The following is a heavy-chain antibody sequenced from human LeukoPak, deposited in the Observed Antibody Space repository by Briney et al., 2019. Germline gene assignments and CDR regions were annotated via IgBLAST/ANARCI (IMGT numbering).Heavy chain of an antibody. J-gene: IGHJ4*02. CDR3: ARAVDTATFFDY. D-gene: IGHD5-18*01. Sequence: GGSLRLSCAASGFTFSSYAMHWVRQAPGKGLEWVAVISYDGSNKYYADSVKGRFTISRDNSKNTLYLQMNSLRAEDTAVYYCARAVDTATFFDYWGQGTLVTVSS. CDR1: GFTFSSYA. V-gene: IGHV3-30-3*01. CDR2: ISYDGSNK.